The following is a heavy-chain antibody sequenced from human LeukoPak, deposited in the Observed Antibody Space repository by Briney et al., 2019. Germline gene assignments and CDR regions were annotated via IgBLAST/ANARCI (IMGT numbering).Heavy chain of an antibody. Sequence: PGGSLRLSCTASGFTFRKYWLHWVRQAPGKGLVWVSRINPDDGSTSYADSVKGRFTISRDSAKSTLYLQMNSLRAEDTAVYYCAKAPYDILTGHYNLGRYYYMDVWGKGTTVTVSS. D-gene: IGHD3-9*01. CDR1: GFTFRKYW. CDR3: AKAPYDILTGHYNLGRYYYMDV. CDR2: INPDDGST. J-gene: IGHJ6*03. V-gene: IGHV3-74*01.